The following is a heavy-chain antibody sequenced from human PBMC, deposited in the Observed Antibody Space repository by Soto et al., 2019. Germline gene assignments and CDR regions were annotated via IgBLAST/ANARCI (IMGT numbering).Heavy chain of an antibody. Sequence: ASVKVSCRASGYTFTGYYMHWVRQAPGQGLEWMGWINPNSGGTNYAQKFQGRVTMTRDTSISTAYMELSRLRSDDTAVYYCARVFLLRQQLVNFDYWGQGTLVTVSS. D-gene: IGHD6-13*01. J-gene: IGHJ4*02. CDR2: INPNSGGT. V-gene: IGHV1-2*02. CDR3: ARVFLLRQQLVNFDY. CDR1: GYTFTGYY.